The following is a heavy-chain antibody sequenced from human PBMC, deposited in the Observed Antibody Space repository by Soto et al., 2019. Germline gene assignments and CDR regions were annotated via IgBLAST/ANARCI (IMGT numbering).Heavy chain of an antibody. CDR1: GGTFSTYS. CDR3: TIGSWSGEVFDI. J-gene: IGHJ3*02. Sequence: QVQLVQSGAEVKKPGSSVKVSCKDSGGTFSTYSMFWVRQAPGQGLEWMGRIIPMLGVRNYAQRFKDRVTITADKSTATDHMKLSSLRSEDTALYYCTIGSWSGEVFDIWGQGTMVNVSS. CDR2: IIPMLGVR. V-gene: IGHV1-69*02. D-gene: IGHD2-15*01.